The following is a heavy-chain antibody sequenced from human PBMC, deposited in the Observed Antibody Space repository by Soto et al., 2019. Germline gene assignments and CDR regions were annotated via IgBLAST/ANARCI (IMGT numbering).Heavy chain of an antibody. Sequence: SETLSLTCTVSGDSIRSYYWTWIRQPPGKGLELIGYIYYSGSTRYNPSLKSRATISVDMSKNQFSLKLSSVIAADTAVYYCARAYGGFDNGLDVWGQGTAVTVSS. CDR1: GDSIRSYY. V-gene: IGHV4-59*01. J-gene: IGHJ6*02. D-gene: IGHD5-12*01. CDR3: ARAYGGFDNGLDV. CDR2: IYYSGST.